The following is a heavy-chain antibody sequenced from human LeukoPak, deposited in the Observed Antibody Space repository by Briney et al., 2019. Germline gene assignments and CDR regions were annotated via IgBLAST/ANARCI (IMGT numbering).Heavy chain of an antibody. CDR2: ISGSGGST. J-gene: IGHJ4*02. Sequence: PGGSLRLSCAASGFTFSSYAMSWVRQAPGKGLEWVSAISGSGGSTSYADSVKGRFTISRDNAKNTLYLQMNSLRAEDTAVYYCARDRNYYDSSGRDYWGQGTLVTVSS. CDR3: ARDRNYYDSSGRDY. D-gene: IGHD3-22*01. V-gene: IGHV3-23*01. CDR1: GFTFSSYA.